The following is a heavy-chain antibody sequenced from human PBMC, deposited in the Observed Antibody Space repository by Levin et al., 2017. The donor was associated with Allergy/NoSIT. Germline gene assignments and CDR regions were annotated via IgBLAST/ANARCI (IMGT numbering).Heavy chain of an antibody. CDR1: GGTYSFSAFA. CDR3: ARFSGMDV. Sequence: SVKVSCKSSGGTYSFSAFAMSWVRQAPGQGVEWMGGIIPVSGTISYAQKFQGRVTITADESTSTAYMELSSLRFEDTAVYYCARFSGMDVWGQGTTVTVSS. CDR2: IIPVSGTI. D-gene: IGHD6-19*01. V-gene: IGHV1-69*13. J-gene: IGHJ6*02.